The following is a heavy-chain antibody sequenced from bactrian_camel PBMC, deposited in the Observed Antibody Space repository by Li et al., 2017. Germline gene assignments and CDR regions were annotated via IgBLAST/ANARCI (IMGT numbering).Heavy chain of an antibody. J-gene: IGHJ6*01. CDR2: IDTEGST. Sequence: HVQLVESGGASVQAGGSLRLSCEWYPRAYGTWCMYWFRQVPGKEREGVAGIDTEGSTNYADSVKGRFTISRDNAKNTLYLQMNSLKSEDSAQYYCSTRGGSQDFGYWGQGTQVTVS. CDR1: PRAYGTWC. CDR3: STRGGSQDFGY. V-gene: IGHV3S55*01. D-gene: IGHD2*01.